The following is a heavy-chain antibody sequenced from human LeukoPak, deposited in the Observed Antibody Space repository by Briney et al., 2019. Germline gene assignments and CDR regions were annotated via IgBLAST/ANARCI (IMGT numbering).Heavy chain of an antibody. CDR3: ASPYYYGSGYTPARDY. CDR2: IYSGGST. V-gene: IGHV3-66*01. J-gene: IGHJ4*02. D-gene: IGHD3-10*01. Sequence: PGGSLRLSCAASGFTVSSNYMSWVRQAPGKGLEWVSVIYSGGSTYYADSVKGRFTISRDNSKNTLYLQMNSLRAEDTAVYYCASPYYYGSGYTPARDYWGQGTLVTVSS. CDR1: GFTVSSNY.